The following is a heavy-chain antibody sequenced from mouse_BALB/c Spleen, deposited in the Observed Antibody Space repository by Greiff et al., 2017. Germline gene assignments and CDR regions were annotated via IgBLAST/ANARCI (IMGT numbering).Heavy chain of an antibody. Sequence: VQLQQSGAELVRPWALVKLSCKASGFNITDYYMHWVKQRPEQGLEWIGWIDPENGNTIYDPKFQGKASITADTSSNTAYLQLSSLTSEDTAVYYCARSGDGYYWYFDVWGAGTTVTVSS. CDR3: ARSGDGYYWYFDV. D-gene: IGHD2-3*01. CDR1: GFNITDYY. V-gene: IGHV14-1*02. J-gene: IGHJ1*01. CDR2: IDPENGNT.